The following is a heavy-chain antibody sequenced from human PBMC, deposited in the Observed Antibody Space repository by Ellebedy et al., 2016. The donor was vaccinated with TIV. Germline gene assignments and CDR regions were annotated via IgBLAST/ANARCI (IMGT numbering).Heavy chain of an antibody. Sequence: GGSLRLXXAASGFVFSDYAVHWVRQPPGKGLEWVTVISYDGAKQYYADSVKGRFTISRDNSKNTLDLQMSSLRPEDTAVYYCASGVGSSPNSFNLWGQGTMVTVFS. V-gene: IGHV3-30*15. CDR2: ISYDGAKQ. D-gene: IGHD2-15*01. J-gene: IGHJ3*01. CDR3: ASGVGSSPNSFNL. CDR1: GFVFSDYA.